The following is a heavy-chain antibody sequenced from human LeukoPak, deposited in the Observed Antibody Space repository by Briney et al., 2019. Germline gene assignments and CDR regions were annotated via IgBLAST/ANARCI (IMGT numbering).Heavy chain of an antibody. V-gene: IGHV3-30*06. Sequence: PGGSLRLSCAASGFTFSFYGMHWVRQAPGKGLEWVAVISDDGRNKNYADSVKGRFTISRDSSNNTLYLQMNSLRAEDTGVYFCAKDRETTASGTFDFRGQGTLVTVSS. D-gene: IGHD6-13*01. CDR1: GFTFSFYG. CDR2: ISDDGRNK. CDR3: AKDRETTASGTFDF. J-gene: IGHJ4*02.